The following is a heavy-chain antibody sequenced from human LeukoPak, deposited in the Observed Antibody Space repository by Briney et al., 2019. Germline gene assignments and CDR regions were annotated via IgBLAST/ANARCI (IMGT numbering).Heavy chain of an antibody. CDR3: ARDQEGFDY. CDR1: GFPFSDYL. Sequence: GGSLRLSCVASGFPFSDYLLTWVRQAPGKGLEWVANIKQDGSEKYYVDSVRGRFTISRDNTKNSLYLQINSLRAEDTAVYYCARDQEGFDYWGQGTLVTVSS. CDR2: IKQDGSEK. V-gene: IGHV3-7*03. J-gene: IGHJ4*02.